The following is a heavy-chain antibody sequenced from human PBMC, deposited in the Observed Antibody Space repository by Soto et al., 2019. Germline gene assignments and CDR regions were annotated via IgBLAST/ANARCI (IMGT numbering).Heavy chain of an antibody. CDR1: GYTFTSYA. CDR3: ARDRPYYYDSSGLPKDDAFDI. V-gene: IGHV1-18*01. Sequence: ASVKLYCKASGYTFTSYAMHWVRQAPGQGLEWMGWISAYNGNTNYAQKLQGRVTMTTDTSTSTVYMELRSLRSDDTAVYYCARDRPYYYDSSGLPKDDAFDIWGQGTMVTVSS. D-gene: IGHD3-22*01. CDR2: ISAYNGNT. J-gene: IGHJ3*02.